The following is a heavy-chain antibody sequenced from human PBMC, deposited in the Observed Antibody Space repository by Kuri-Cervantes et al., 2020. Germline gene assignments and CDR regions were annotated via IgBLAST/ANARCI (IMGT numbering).Heavy chain of an antibody. V-gene: IGHV3-30*02. D-gene: IGHD3-22*01. CDR3: ATGYYDSSAFGI. CDR1: GFTFSSYW. Sequence: GESLKISCAASGFTFSSYWMHWVRQAPGKGLEWVAFIRYDGSNKYYADSVKGRFTISRDNSKNTLYLQMNSLRAKDTAVYYCATGYYDSSAFGIWGQGTMVTVSS. CDR2: IRYDGSNK. J-gene: IGHJ3*02.